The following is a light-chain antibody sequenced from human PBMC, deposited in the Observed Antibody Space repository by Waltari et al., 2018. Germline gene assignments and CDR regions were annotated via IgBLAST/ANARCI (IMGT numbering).Light chain of an antibody. J-gene: IGKJ1*01. CDR1: QSVSRA. CDR3: QHYLRLPVT. V-gene: IGKV3-20*01. Sequence: EIVLTHSPGTLSLSLGEIATVACTASQSVSRALAWYQQKPGQAPRLLIYGASTRATGIPDRFSGSGSGTDFSLTISRVEPDDFAVYYCQHYLRLPVTFGQGTTVEI. CDR2: GAS.